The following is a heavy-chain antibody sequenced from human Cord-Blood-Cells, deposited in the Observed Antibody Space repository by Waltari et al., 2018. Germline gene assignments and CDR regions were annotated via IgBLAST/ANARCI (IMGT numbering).Heavy chain of an antibody. Sequence: QDQLVQSGAEVKKPGSSVKVSCKASGGTFSSYAISWVRQAPGQGLEWMGGIIPILGIANYAQKFQGRVTITADESTSTAYMELSSLRSEDTAVYYCATHYNNYYDSSGYYYWFDPWGQGTLVTVSS. J-gene: IGHJ5*02. CDR2: IIPILGIA. CDR3: ATHYNNYYDSSGYYYWFDP. V-gene: IGHV1-69*04. D-gene: IGHD3-22*01. CDR1: GGTFSSYA.